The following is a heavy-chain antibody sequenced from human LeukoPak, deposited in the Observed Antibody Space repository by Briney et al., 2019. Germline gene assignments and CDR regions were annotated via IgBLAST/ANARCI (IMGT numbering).Heavy chain of an antibody. J-gene: IGHJ4*02. V-gene: IGHV1-2*04. CDR3: AATLYYYDSSGYTLWY. CDR1: GYTFTGYY. Sequence: ASVKVSCKASGYTFTGYYMHWVRQAPGQGLEWMGWINPNSGGTNYAQKFQGWVTMTRDTSTSTAYMELSRLRSDDTAVYYCAATLYYYDSSGYTLWYWGQGTLVTVSS. D-gene: IGHD3-22*01. CDR2: INPNSGGT.